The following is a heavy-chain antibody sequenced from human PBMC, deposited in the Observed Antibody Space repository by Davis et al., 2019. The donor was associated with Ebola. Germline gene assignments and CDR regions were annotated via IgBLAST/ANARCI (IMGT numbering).Heavy chain of an antibody. J-gene: IGHJ4*02. V-gene: IGHV4-39*01. Sequence: MPSETLSLTCTVSGGSISSSSYYWGWIRQPPGKGLEWIGSIYYSGSTYYNPSLKSRVTISVDTSKNQFSLKLSSVTAADTAVYYCARPAFGRLGFDYWGQGTLVTVSS. CDR2: IYYSGST. D-gene: IGHD3/OR15-3a*01. CDR3: ARPAFGRLGFDY. CDR1: GGSISSSSYY.